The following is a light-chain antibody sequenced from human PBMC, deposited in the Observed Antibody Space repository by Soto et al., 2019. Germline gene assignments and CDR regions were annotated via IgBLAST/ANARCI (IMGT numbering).Light chain of an antibody. CDR1: QSVSSY. J-gene: IGKJ1*01. V-gene: IGKV3-11*01. Sequence: EIVLTQSPATLSLSPGERATLSCRASQSVSSYLAWYQQKPGQAPRLLIYDASNRAPGIPARFSGSGSGTDFTLTISSLEPEDFAVYYCQQRSNWPPWTFGRGTKVEIK. CDR2: DAS. CDR3: QQRSNWPPWT.